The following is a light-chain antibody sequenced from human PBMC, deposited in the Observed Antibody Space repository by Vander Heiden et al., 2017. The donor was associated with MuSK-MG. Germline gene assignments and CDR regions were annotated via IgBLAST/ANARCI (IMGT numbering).Light chain of an antibody. J-gene: IGKJ3*01. CDR2: GAS. CDR1: QSVSSSY. CDR3: QYDGSSEFP. Sequence: EIVLTQSPGTLSLSPGERATLSCRASQSVSSSYLAWYQQKPGQAPRLLIYGASNRATGIPNRFSGSGSGTDFTLAISRLEPEDCAVYYCQYDGSSEFPFGHGTKVDIK. V-gene: IGKV3-20*01.